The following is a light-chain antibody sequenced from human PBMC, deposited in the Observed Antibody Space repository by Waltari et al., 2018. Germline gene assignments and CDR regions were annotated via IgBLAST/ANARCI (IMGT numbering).Light chain of an antibody. J-gene: IGKJ4*01. CDR3: QQYDGEVVT. Sequence: EIVLTQTPGTLSLSPGEKATLSCRASQSVPSISLTGYQPKLGQDPRLLIYGTSSRATGIPDRFSGSGSETDFTITISRLEPEDFAVYYCQQYDGEVVTFGGGTKVEI. V-gene: IGKV3-20*01. CDR1: QSVPSIS. CDR2: GTS.